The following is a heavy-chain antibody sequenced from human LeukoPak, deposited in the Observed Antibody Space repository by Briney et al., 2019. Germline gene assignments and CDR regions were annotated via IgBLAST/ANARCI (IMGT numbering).Heavy chain of an antibody. D-gene: IGHD6-19*01. V-gene: IGHV3-30-3*01. CDR3: ARSNGWYLDF. CDR2: ITSGENNE. CDR1: GFTFRAYI. Sequence: GTSLRLSCAASGFTFRAYILHWVRQAPGKGLEWLTVITSGENNEYYADAVKGRFTISRDNARSTLFLQMNSLRAEDTAVYYCARSNGWYLDFWGRGTLVTVSS. J-gene: IGHJ4*02.